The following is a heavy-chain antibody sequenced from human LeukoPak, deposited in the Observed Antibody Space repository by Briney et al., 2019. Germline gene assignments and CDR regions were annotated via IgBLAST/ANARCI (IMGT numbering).Heavy chain of an antibody. CDR1: GFTFSSYT. V-gene: IGHV3-48*01. D-gene: IGHD5-12*01. J-gene: IGHJ3*02. Sequence: GGSLRLSCAASGFTFSSYTMNWVRQAPGKGLEWVSKISSSSSTIYYADSVKGRFTISRDNAKNSLYLQMNSLRAEDTAVYYCARDSPKALAIFHAFDIWGHGKMVTVSS. CDR3: ARDSPKALAIFHAFDI. CDR2: ISSSSSTI.